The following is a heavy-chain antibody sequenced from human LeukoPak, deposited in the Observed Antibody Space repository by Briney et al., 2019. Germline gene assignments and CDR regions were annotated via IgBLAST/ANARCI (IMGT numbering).Heavy chain of an antibody. Sequence: PSETLSLTCTVSGGSISSSSYSWGWIRQPPGKGLEWIGSIYYSGSTNYNPSLKSRVTISVDTSKNQFSLKLSSVTAADTAVYYCARLGHDYVWGSYRYTAAFDIWGQGTMVTVSS. V-gene: IGHV4-39*07. J-gene: IGHJ3*02. CDR1: GGSISSSSYS. CDR3: ARLGHDYVWGSYRYTAAFDI. D-gene: IGHD3-16*02. CDR2: IYYSGST.